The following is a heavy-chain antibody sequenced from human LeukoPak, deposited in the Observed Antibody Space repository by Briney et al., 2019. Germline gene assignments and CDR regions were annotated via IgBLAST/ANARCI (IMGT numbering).Heavy chain of an antibody. Sequence: RGSLRLSCAASGFTFSSYAMSWVRQAPGKGLEWVSAISSSGGSTYYADSVKGRFTISRDNSKNTLYLQMNSLRAEDTAVYYCAKVWDTYYYDSSGSFDYWGQGTLVTVSS. J-gene: IGHJ4*02. CDR3: AKVWDTYYYDSSGSFDY. CDR1: GFTFSSYA. CDR2: ISSSGGST. D-gene: IGHD3-22*01. V-gene: IGHV3-23*01.